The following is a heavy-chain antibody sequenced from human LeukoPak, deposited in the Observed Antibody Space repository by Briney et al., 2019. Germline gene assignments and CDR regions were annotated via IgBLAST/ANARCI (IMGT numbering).Heavy chain of an antibody. CDR1: GYTFTSYY. CDR2: INPNSGVT. J-gene: IGHJ3*02. CDR3: ARIFSGTMVRGVIITLSPTDAFDI. D-gene: IGHD3-10*01. V-gene: IGHV1-2*02. Sequence: GASVKVSCKASGYTFTSYYMHWVRQAPGQGLEWMGWINPNSGVTNYAEKFQGRVTMTRDTSISTAYMELSRLRSDDTAVYYCARIFSGTMVRGVIITLSPTDAFDIWGQGTMVTVSS.